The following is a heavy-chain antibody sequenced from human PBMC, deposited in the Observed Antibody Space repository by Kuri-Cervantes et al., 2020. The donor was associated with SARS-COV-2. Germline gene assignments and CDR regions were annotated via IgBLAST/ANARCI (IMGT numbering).Heavy chain of an antibody. J-gene: IGHJ6*02. CDR3: ARALIAVAGKNYYGMDV. CDR1: GGTFSSYA. CDR2: IIPNSGGT. Sequence: ASVKVSCKASGGTFSSYAISWVRQAPGQGLEWMGGIIPNSGGTNYAQKFQGRVTMTRDTSISTAYMELSRLRSDDTAVYYCARALIAVAGKNYYGMDVWGQGTTVTVSS. D-gene: IGHD6-19*01. V-gene: IGHV1-2*02.